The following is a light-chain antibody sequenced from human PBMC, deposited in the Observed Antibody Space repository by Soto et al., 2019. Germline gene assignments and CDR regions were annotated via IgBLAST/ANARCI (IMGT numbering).Light chain of an antibody. J-gene: IGLJ1*01. CDR2: EVT. CDR1: GSDIGNYNY. CDR3: RSYGSRNNIV. V-gene: IGLV2-8*01. Sequence: QSVLTQPPSSSGSPGQSVTISCTGTGSDIGNYNYVSWYQHHPGKAPKLIIYEVTERPSGVPDRFSGSKSGNTASLTVSGLQAEDEADYYCRSYGSRNNIVFGTGTKVTVL.